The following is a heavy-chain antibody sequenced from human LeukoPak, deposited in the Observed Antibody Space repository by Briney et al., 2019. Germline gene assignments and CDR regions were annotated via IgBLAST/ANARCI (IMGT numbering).Heavy chain of an antibody. CDR2: ISPSGTTM. CDR3: ARDSPTYIQCNWFDP. V-gene: IGHV3-48*03. J-gene: IGHJ5*02. D-gene: IGHD1-14*01. CDR1: GFTFSDYE. Sequence: GGSVRLFCAASGFTFSDYEMNWARQARGKGLEWVSYISPSGTTMYYAESLKDRFTISREDAKNSLYLEMNSLRAEDTALYYCARDSPTYIQCNWFDPWRQGSQVTVSS.